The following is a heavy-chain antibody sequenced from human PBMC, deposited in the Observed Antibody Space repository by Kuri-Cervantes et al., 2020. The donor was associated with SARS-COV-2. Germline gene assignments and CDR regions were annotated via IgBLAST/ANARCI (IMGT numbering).Heavy chain of an antibody. V-gene: IGHV4-34*01. J-gene: IGHJ2*01. D-gene: IGHD6-19*01. Sequence: SDTLSLTGAVYGWSYSGYYWSWIRQPPGKGLEWIGEINQSGSTNYNPSLKSRVTISVDTSKNQFSLKLSSVTAADTAVYYCARGRIGYSSAWSYWYFDLWGRGTLVTVSS. CDR2: INQSGST. CDR1: GWSYSGYY. CDR3: ARGRIGYSSAWSYWYFDL.